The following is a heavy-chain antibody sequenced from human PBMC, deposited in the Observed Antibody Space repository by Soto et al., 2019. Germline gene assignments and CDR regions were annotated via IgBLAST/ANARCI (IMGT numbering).Heavy chain of an antibody. CDR1: GGTFSGYY. V-gene: IGHV4-34*01. CDR2: INHSGTT. D-gene: IGHD3-10*01. J-gene: IGHJ4*02. Sequence: QVHLQQWGAGLLKPSETLSLTCAVYGGTFSGYYWSWIRQPPGKGLEWIGEINHSGTTNYNPSLKSRVTTSMDTSKNQFSLKLSSVTAADTAVYYCASTAGILLWFGELRYYFDFWGQGTLVTV. CDR3: ASTAGILLWFGELRYYFDF.